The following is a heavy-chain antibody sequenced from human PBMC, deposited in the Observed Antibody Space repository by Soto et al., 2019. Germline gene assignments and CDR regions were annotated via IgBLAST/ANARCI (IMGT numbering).Heavy chain of an antibody. CDR2: ITSDGKGN. J-gene: IGHJ5*02. CDR3: ARESGDWPLDWCDP. Sequence: RSLSPACPVSGLNFSNQWIRWVRQRAAEGLVWVSRITSDGKGNAYAESVTVRSAICRHHAKKTLYLRMSGLPATDAAVYYCARESGDWPLDWCDPWGQGTLVTVSS. V-gene: IGHV3-74*01. CDR1: GLNFSNQW. D-gene: IGHD2-21*02.